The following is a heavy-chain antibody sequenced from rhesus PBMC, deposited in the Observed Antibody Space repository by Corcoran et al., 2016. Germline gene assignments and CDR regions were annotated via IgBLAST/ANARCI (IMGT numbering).Heavy chain of an antibody. V-gene: IGHV4-76*01. CDR3: ARDRIAAAGGFDY. CDR1: GGSISSGYD. D-gene: IGHD6-25*01. J-gene: IGHJ4*01. CDR2: IYGSSGST. Sequence: QVQLQESGPGVVKPSETLSLTCAVSGGSISSGYDWSWIRQPPGKGLEWIGYIYGSSGSTNYNPSLKNRVTISKDASTNQFSLKLSCVTAADTAVYYCARDRIAAAGGFDYWGQGVLVTVSS.